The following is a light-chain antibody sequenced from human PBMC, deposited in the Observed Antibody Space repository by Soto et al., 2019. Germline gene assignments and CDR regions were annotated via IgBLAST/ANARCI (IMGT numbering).Light chain of an antibody. CDR3: QQYNNWPYT. V-gene: IGKV3-15*01. J-gene: IGKJ2*01. CDR2: RAS. Sequence: EIVMTQSPATLSVSPGERATLSCRASQPVSRNFAWYRQKPGQAPTLVIYRASTRATGIPARFSGSGSGTEFTLTISSLQSEDFAVYYCQQYNNWPYTFGQGTKLEIK. CDR1: QPVSRN.